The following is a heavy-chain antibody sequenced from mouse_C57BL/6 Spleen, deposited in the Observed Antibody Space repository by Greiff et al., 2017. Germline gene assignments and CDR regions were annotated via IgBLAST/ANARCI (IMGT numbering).Heavy chain of an antibody. CDR2: IYPGGGYT. Sequence: VQLQESGAELVRPGTSVKMSCKASGYTFTNYWIGWAKQRPGHGLEWIGDIYPGGGYTNYNEKFKGKATLTADKSSSTAYMQFSSLTSEDSAIYYCARKDYGMGAMDYWGQVTSVTVSS. V-gene: IGHV1-63*01. CDR1: GYTFTNYW. J-gene: IGHJ4*01. CDR3: ARKDYGMGAMDY. D-gene: IGHD1-1*01.